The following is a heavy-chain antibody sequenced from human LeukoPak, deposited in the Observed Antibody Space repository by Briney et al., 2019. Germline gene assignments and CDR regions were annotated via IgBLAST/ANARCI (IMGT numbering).Heavy chain of an antibody. CDR1: GHTFTGYY. Sequence: GASVKVSCKASGHTFTGYYIHWVRQAPGQGLEWMGWINPHSGGTNYAQKFQGRVTMTRDTSISTVYMELSRLRSDDTAVYYCARDWPARGYSYDYYFDYWGQGTLVTVSS. D-gene: IGHD5-18*01. V-gene: IGHV1-2*02. CDR2: INPHSGGT. J-gene: IGHJ4*02. CDR3: ARDWPARGYSYDYYFDY.